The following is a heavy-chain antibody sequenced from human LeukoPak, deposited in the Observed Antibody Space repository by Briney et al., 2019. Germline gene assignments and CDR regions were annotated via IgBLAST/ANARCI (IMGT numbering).Heavy chain of an antibody. Sequence: GGSLRLSCAASGFTFSTFAMHWVRQAPGKGLEWVALISDSVKGRFTFSRDNSKNTLYLQMNSLRAEDTAVYYCAKDQRWYYDSSGYFRHHDAFDIWGQGTMVTVSS. D-gene: IGHD3-22*01. CDR3: AKDQRWYYDSSGYFRHHDAFDI. CDR2: IS. V-gene: IGHV3-30*04. CDR1: GFTFSTFA. J-gene: IGHJ3*02.